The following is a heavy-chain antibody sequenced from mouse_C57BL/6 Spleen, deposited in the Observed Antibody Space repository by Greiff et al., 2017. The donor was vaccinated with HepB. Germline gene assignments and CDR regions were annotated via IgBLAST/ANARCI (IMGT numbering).Heavy chain of an antibody. Sequence: VQVVESGPGLVAPSQSLSITCTVSGFSLTSYGVHWVRQPPGKGLEWLVVIWSDGSTTYNSALKSRLSISKDNSKSQVFLKMNSLQTDDTAMYYCARDSSGYLYAMDYWGQGTSVTVSS. D-gene: IGHD3-2*02. J-gene: IGHJ4*01. CDR3: ARDSSGYLYAMDY. CDR1: GFSLTSYG. CDR2: IWSDGST. V-gene: IGHV2-6*03.